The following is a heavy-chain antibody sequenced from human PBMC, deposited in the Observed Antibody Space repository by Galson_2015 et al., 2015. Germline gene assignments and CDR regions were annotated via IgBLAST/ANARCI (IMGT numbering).Heavy chain of an antibody. CDR2: INAGNGNT. CDR1: GYTFTSYA. CDR3: ARGIVVAPAASPSPYGMDV. V-gene: IGHV1-3*01. D-gene: IGHD2-2*01. J-gene: IGHJ6*02. Sequence: SCAAPGYTFTSYAMHWVRQAPGQRLEWMGWINAGNGNTKYSQKFQGRVTITRDTSASTAYMELSSLRSEDTAVYYCARGIVVAPAASPSPYGMDVWGQGTTVTVSS.